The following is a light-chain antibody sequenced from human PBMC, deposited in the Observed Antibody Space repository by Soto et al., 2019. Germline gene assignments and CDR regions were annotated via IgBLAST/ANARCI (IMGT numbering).Light chain of an antibody. CDR1: SSHVGSYTL. CDR3: CSYVGSSNVV. CDR2: DDS. V-gene: IGLV2-23*01. Sequence: QSVLTQAASVSGSPGQSITISCSGTSSHVGSYTLVSWYQQHPGKAPRLMIYDDSQRPSGVSHRFSGSKSGNTASLIISGLQAEDEADYYCCSYVGSSNVVFGGGTKLTVL. J-gene: IGLJ2*01.